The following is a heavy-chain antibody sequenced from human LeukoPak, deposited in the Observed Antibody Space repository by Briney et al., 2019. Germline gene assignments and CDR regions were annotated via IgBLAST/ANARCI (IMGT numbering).Heavy chain of an antibody. CDR1: GYTFTGYD. CDR3: ARDGEYGTGSYYRGSFDY. CDR2: IYPRSGDT. D-gene: IGHD3-10*01. V-gene: IGHV1-2*02. J-gene: IGHJ4*02. Sequence: ASVKVSCKASGYTFTGYDMHWVRQAPGQELEWLGWIYPRSGDTNYRQKFQGRVTMARDTSISTVYMDLSSLGSDDTDVYYCARDGEYGTGSYYRGSFDYWGQGILVTVSS.